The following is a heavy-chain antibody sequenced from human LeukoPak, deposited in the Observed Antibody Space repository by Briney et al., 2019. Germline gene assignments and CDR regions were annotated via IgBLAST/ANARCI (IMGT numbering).Heavy chain of an antibody. CDR3: AIGEKQWLGEIDY. V-gene: IGHV3-23*01. CDR1: GFTFSDYA. Sequence: GGSLRLSCAASGFTFSDYAMSWVRQAPGKGLEWVSGITTSGASTYYADSVKVRFTISRDNSKNTVYLQINSLRAEDTAVYYCAIGEKQWLGEIDYWGQGPLVTVSS. J-gene: IGHJ4*02. D-gene: IGHD6-19*01. CDR2: ITTSGAST.